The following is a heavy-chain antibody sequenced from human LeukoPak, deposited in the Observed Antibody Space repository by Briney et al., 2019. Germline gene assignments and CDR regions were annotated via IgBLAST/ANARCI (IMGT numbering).Heavy chain of an antibody. Sequence: GGSLRLSCAASGFTFPRDNKSGVRQAPGKGLEWVSLISSSTNYIYYADSVQGRFTISRDNAKNSLYLQMNSLRDEDTAVYYCARDHGRNYSDSWGQASLVTVSS. V-gene: IGHV3-21*01. CDR1: GFTFPRDN. CDR3: ARDHGRNYSDS. D-gene: IGHD4-23*01. CDR2: ISSSTNYI. J-gene: IGHJ4*02.